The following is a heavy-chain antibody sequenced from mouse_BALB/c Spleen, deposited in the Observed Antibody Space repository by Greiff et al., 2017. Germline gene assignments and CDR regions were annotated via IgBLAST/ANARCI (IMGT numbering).Heavy chain of an antibody. J-gene: IGHJ2*01. D-gene: IGHD2-14*01. CDR3: ARWGTGFDY. CDR1: GYTFTSYW. V-gene: IGHV1S81*02. Sequence: VQLQQSGPELEKPGASVKLSCKASGYTFTSYWMHWVKQRPGQGLEWIGEINPSNGRTNYNEKFKSKATLTVDKSSSTAYMQLSSLTSEDSAVYYCARWGTGFDYWGQGTTLTVSS. CDR2: INPSNGRT.